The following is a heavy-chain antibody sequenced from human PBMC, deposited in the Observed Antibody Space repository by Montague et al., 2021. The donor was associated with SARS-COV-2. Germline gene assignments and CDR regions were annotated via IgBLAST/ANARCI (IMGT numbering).Heavy chain of an antibody. CDR3: ARAQNSCFIANCVNYFDF. CDR1: GGSISSYY. CDR2: IYYTGST. Sequence: SETLSLTCTVSGGSISSYYWSWIRQPPGKGLEWIGYIYYTGSTNYNPSLKSRVTISLDRPTNRFSLRLNSVTAADTAVYYCARAQNSCFIANCVNYFDFWGLGAQVTVSS. J-gene: IGHJ4*02. D-gene: IGHD1-1*01. V-gene: IGHV4-59*01.